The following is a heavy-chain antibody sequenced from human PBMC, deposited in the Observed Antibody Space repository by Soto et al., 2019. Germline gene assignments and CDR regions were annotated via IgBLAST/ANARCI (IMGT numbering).Heavy chain of an antibody. V-gene: IGHV4-59*08. J-gene: IGHJ6*03. CDR1: CGSISSYY. Sequence: SEPLSLTCTVSCGSISSYYWSRIRQPPGKGLEWIGYIYYSGSTNYNPSLKSRVTISVDTSKNQFSLKLSSVTAADTAVYYCARMSYYYYYMDVWGKGTTVTVSS. CDR2: IYYSGST. CDR3: ARMSYYYYYMDV.